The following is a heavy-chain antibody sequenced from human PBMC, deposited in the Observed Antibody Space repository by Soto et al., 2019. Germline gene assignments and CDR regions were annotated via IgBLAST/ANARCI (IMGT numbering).Heavy chain of an antibody. CDR1: GSSFTSYW. CDR2: IDPSDSYT. CDR3: ALDRDYDSSGYYGNAFDI. D-gene: IGHD3-22*01. Sequence: PGASLKISCKGSGSSFTSYWISWVRQMPGKGLEWMGRIDPSDSYTNYSPSFQGHVTISADKSISTAYLQWSSLKASDTAMYYCALDRDYDSSGYYGNAFDIWGQGTMVTVSS. V-gene: IGHV5-10-1*01. J-gene: IGHJ3*02.